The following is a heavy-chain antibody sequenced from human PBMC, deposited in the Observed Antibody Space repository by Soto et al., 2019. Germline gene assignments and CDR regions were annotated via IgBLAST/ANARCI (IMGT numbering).Heavy chain of an antibody. Sequence: SETLSLTCAVSGGSISSGGYSWSWIRQPPGKGLEWIGYIYHSGSTNYNPSLKSRVTISVDKSKNQFSLKLSSVTAADTAVYYCASLVVVTAKPGYYYYYGMDVWGQGTTLTVSS. CDR1: GGSISSGGYS. CDR3: ASLVVVTAKPGYYYYYGMDV. J-gene: IGHJ6*02. CDR2: IYHSGST. D-gene: IGHD2-21*02. V-gene: IGHV4-30-2*01.